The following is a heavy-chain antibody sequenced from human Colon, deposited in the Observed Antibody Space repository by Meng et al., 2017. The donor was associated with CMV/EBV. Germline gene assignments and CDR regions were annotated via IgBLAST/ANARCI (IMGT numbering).Heavy chain of an antibody. J-gene: IGHJ1*01. Sequence: GFTFSSYSMNWGRQAPGKGLEWVSSISSSSSYIYYADSVKGRFTISRDNAKNSLYLQMNSLRAEDTAVYYCATKYCSSTSCSTYFQHWGQGTLVTVSS. CDR1: GFTFSSYS. D-gene: IGHD2-2*01. CDR3: ATKYCSSTSCSTYFQH. V-gene: IGHV3-21*01. CDR2: ISSSSSYI.